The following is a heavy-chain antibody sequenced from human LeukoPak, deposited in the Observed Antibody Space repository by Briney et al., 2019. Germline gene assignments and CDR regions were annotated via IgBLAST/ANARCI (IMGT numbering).Heavy chain of an antibody. CDR2: IYYSGST. D-gene: IGHD2-15*01. V-gene: IGHV4-31*03. J-gene: IGHJ4*02. CDR1: GGSISGGDYY. CDR3: ARRHAICTGGTCKSYYFDS. Sequence: SQTLSLTCTVSGGSISGGDYYWSWIRQHPGKDLEWIGYIYYSGSTYYNPSLKSRLTISVDTSKSQFSLRLSSVTAADTAFYYCARRHAICTGGTCKSYYFDSWGQGTLVTVSS.